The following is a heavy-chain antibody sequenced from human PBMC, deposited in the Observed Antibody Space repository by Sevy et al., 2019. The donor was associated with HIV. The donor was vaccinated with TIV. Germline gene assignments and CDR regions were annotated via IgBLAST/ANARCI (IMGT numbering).Heavy chain of an antibody. J-gene: IGHJ4*02. V-gene: IGHV1-18*01. D-gene: IGHD4-17*01. CDR1: GYTFTSYG. Sequence: ASVKVSCKASGYTFTSYGISWVRQAPGQGLEWMGWISAYNGNTNYAQKLQGRVTMTTDTSTSTAYMELRSLRSDDTAVYYCARDWLSSFTVTTTKRFIFDYWGQGTLVTVSS. CDR3: ARDWLSSFTVTTTKRFIFDY. CDR2: ISAYNGNT.